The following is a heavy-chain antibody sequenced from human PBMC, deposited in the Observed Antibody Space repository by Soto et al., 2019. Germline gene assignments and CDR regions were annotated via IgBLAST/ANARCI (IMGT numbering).Heavy chain of an antibody. CDR1: GFTFRTYA. CDR3: AKGGEGSCSRTSCLYFYDS. CDR2: ISDSGTT. D-gene: IGHD2-2*01. V-gene: IGHV3-23*01. J-gene: IGHJ1*01. Sequence: EVQLLDSGGGLVQPGGSLRLSCAASGFTFRTYAMSWVRQAPGKGLEWVSTISDSGTTYYANSVKGRFTISRDNSRNTLDLWMNSLRGEDTAVYYCAKGGEGSCSRTSCLYFYDSWGQGTVVTVSS.